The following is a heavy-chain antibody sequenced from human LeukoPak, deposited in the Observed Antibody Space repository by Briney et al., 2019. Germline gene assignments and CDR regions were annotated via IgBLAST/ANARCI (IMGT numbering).Heavy chain of an antibody. CDR2: ISSSSSTI. V-gene: IGHV3-48*01. CDR3: ARDRLRASGYDFDY. D-gene: IGHD5-12*01. CDR1: GFTFSSYS. Sequence: PGGSLRLPCAASGFTFSSYSMNWVRQAPGKGLEWVSYISSSSSTIYYADSVKGRFTISRDNAKNSLYLQMNSLRAEDTAVYYCARDRLRASGYDFDYWGQGTLVTVSS. J-gene: IGHJ4*02.